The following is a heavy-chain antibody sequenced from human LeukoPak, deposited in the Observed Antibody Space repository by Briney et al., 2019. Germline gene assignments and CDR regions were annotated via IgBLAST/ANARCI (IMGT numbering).Heavy chain of an antibody. CDR2: IYYSGST. Sequence: SETLSLTCTVSGVSISSYYWSWLRQPPGKGLEWLGYIYYSGSTNYNPSLKTRVTISVDTSKNQFSLKLSSVTAADTAVYYCARGEMAAGFDYWGQGTLVTVSS. V-gene: IGHV4-59*01. D-gene: IGHD5-24*01. CDR3: ARGEMAAGFDY. J-gene: IGHJ4*02. CDR1: GVSISSYY.